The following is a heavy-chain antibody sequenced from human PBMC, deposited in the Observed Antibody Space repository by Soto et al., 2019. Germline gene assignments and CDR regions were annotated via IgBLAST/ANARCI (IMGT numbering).Heavy chain of an antibody. J-gene: IGHJ6*01. V-gene: IGHV5-51*01. CDR3: ARQNSSSWYWKNYYYYGMDV. Sequence: RGESLKISCKGSGYSFTSYWIGWVRQMPWKGLEWMGIIYPGDSDTRYSPSFQGQVTISADKSISTAYLQWSSLKASDTAMYYCARQNSSSWYWKNYYYYGMDVWGQGTTVTVSS. D-gene: IGHD6-13*01. CDR2: IYPGDSDT. CDR1: GYSFTSYW.